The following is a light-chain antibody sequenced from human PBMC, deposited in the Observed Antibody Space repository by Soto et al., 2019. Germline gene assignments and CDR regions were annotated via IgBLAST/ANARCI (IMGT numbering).Light chain of an antibody. V-gene: IGKV3-15*01. J-gene: IGKJ1*01. CDR3: EQYYKWPPT. CDR2: GAS. Sequence: EIVMTQSPATLSVPPGERATLSCRASESVSSALAWYQQKPGQAPRLLIYGASTRATGIPARFSGSISGTEFTLTISSLQSEDFAVYHCEQYYKWPPTFGQGTKVDIK. CDR1: ESVSSA.